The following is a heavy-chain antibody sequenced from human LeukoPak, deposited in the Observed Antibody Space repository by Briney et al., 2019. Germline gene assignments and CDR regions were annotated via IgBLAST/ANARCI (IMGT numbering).Heavy chain of an antibody. Sequence: GGSLRQSCAASGFTFSSYAMHWVRQAPGKGPERVAVISYDGSNKYYADSVKGRFTISRDNSKNTLYLQMNSLRAEDTAVYYCARLPSRFVTGYYFDYWGQGTLVTVSS. V-gene: IGHV3-30*04. D-gene: IGHD3-3*01. J-gene: IGHJ4*02. CDR3: ARLPSRFVTGYYFDY. CDR2: ISYDGSNK. CDR1: GFTFSSYA.